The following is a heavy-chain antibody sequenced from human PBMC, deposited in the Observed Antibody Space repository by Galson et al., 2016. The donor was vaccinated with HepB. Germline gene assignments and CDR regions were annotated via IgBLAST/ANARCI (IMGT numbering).Heavy chain of an antibody. D-gene: IGHD2/OR15-2a*01. CDR1: GFSVTSSY. Sequence: SLRLSCAAAGFSVTSSYMSGGRQAPGKGLEWVPVIYSSGATYYADSVEGRFIISRHNSRNTVDLQMSSLRAEDTAFYYCARGLVGSTTAFDSWGQGTLVAVSS. J-gene: IGHJ4*02. V-gene: IGHV3-53*04. CDR2: IYSSGAT. CDR3: ARGLVGSTTAFDS.